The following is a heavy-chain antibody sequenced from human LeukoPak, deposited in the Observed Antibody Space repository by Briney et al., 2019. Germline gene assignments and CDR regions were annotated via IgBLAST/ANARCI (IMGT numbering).Heavy chain of an antibody. Sequence: GGSLRLSCAASGFTFSSYAMHWVRQAPGKGLEGVAVISYDGSNKYYADSVQGRFTISRDNFKNTLYLQMNSLRAEDTAVYYCARDLNSNYYDSSGYYLPYYYYGMDVWGQGTTVTVSS. D-gene: IGHD3-22*01. CDR1: GFTFSSYA. J-gene: IGHJ6*02. CDR2: ISYDGSNK. CDR3: ARDLNSNYYDSSGYYLPYYYYGMDV. V-gene: IGHV3-30-3*01.